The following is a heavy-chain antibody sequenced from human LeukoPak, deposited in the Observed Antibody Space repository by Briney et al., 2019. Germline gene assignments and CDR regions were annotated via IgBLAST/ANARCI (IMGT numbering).Heavy chain of an antibody. Sequence: GGSLRLSCAASGFTFSSYWMHWVRQAPGKGLVWVSRINSDGSSTSYADSVKGRFTISRDNAKNTLYLQMNSLRAEDTAVYYCARVGYSYAKDYWGQGTLVIVSS. CDR2: INSDGSST. D-gene: IGHD5-18*01. V-gene: IGHV3-74*01. J-gene: IGHJ4*02. CDR1: GFTFSSYW. CDR3: ARVGYSYAKDY.